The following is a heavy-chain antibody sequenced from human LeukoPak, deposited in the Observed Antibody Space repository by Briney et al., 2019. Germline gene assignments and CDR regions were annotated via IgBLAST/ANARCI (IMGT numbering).Heavy chain of an antibody. CDR2: IHTSDNT. CDR3: ATRIGAGGLFYFDY. V-gene: IGHV3-53*01. Sequence: PGGSLRLSCAASGFIVSGKYMSWVRQAPGKGLEWVSGIHTSDNTFYADSVKGRFSISRDTSKNTLNLQMNTLRAEDTAVYYCATRIGAGGLFYFDYWGQGTLVTVSS. D-gene: IGHD6-13*01. J-gene: IGHJ4*02. CDR1: GFIVSGKY.